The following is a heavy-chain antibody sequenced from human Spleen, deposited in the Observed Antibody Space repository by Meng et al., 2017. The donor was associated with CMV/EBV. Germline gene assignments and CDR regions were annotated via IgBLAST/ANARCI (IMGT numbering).Heavy chain of an antibody. D-gene: IGHD3-10*01. J-gene: IGHJ4*02. CDR3: AREALAGYYGSGKDYFDY. Sequence: ARGVFRPPRTQPLSCSDFGGCLSSGGYYWRWIRPPAGKGLAWIWRIYTNGSTNYYPSLKSRVTISVDTSKNQFSLKLSSVAAADTAVYYCAREALAGYYGSGKDYFDYWGQGTLVTVSS. V-gene: IGHV4-61*02. CDR2: IYTNGST. CDR1: GGCLSSGGYY.